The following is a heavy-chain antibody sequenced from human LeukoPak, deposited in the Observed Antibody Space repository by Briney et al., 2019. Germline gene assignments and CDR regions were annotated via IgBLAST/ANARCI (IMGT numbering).Heavy chain of an antibody. V-gene: IGHV1-8*01. D-gene: IGHD1-14*01. CDR1: GYTFTSYH. J-gene: IGHJ4*02. Sequence: ASVKVSFTASGYTFTSYHINWVRQATGQGLEWVGWMNPNNSDIGYAQKFQGRVTMTRNTSIGTAYMELSSLRSEDTAIYYCVRVPPGTTIYAYWGQGTLVTVSS. CDR2: MNPNNSDI. CDR3: VRVPPGTTIYAY.